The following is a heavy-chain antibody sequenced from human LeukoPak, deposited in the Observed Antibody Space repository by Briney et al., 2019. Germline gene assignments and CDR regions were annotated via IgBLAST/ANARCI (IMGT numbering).Heavy chain of an antibody. CDR2: IYYSGST. V-gene: IGHV4-59*01. CDR3: ARGGDAYDFWSGYYNRD. CDR1: GGSISSYY. J-gene: IGHJ4*02. Sequence: PSETLSLTCTVSGGSISSYYWSWIRQPPGKGLEWIGYIYYSGSTNYNPSLKSRVTISVDTSKNQFSLKLSSVTAADTAVYYCARGGDAYDFWSGYYNRDWGQGTLVTVSS. D-gene: IGHD3-3*01.